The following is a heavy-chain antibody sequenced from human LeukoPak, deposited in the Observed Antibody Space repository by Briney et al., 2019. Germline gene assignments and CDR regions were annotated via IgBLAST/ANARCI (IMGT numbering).Heavy chain of an antibody. CDR3: ATDTLRFRMDV. CDR2: ISSSSSYI. CDR1: GFTFSSYS. D-gene: IGHD3-3*01. V-gene: IGHV3-21*01. J-gene: IGHJ6*04. Sequence: GGSLRLSCAASGFTFSSYSMNWVRQAPGKGLEWVSSISSSSSYIYYADSVKGRFTISRDNSKNSLFLQMNSLGVEDTAVYYCATDTLRFRMDVWGNGTTVTVSS.